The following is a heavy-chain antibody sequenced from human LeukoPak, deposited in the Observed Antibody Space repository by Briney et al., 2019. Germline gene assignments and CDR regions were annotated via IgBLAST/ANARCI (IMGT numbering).Heavy chain of an antibody. V-gene: IGHV3-9*01. Sequence: PGGSLRLSCAASGSTFDDYAMHWVRQAPGKGLEWVSGISWNSGSIGYADSVKGRFTISRDNAKNSLYLQMNSLRAEDTALYYCAKDGSDVRGGGYYGMDVWGQGTTVTVSS. D-gene: IGHD3-10*02. CDR1: GSTFDDYA. CDR3: AKDGSDVRGGGYYGMDV. J-gene: IGHJ6*02. CDR2: ISWNSGSI.